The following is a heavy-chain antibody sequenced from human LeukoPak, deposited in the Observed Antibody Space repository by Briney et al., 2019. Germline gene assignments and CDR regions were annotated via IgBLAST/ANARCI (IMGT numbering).Heavy chain of an antibody. CDR1: GGSISSYY. V-gene: IGHV4-59*01. Sequence: KTSETLSLTCTVSGGSISSYYWSWIRQPPGKGLEWIGYIYYSGSTNYNPSLKSRVTISVDTSKNQFSLKLSSVTAADTAVYYCARAATVTIGVFDYWGQGTLVTVSS. J-gene: IGHJ4*02. D-gene: IGHD4-11*01. CDR2: IYYSGST. CDR3: ARAATVTIGVFDY.